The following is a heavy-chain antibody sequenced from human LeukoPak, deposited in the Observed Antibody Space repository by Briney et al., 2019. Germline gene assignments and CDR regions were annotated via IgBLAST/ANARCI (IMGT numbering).Heavy chain of an antibody. J-gene: IGHJ6*04. V-gene: IGHV3-30*18. CDR2: ISFEGSKK. D-gene: IGHD2-15*01. CDR3: AKGGLYCSGGSCSPGGPYPPYYYGMDV. Sequence: GGSLRLSCAASGFTFSSYGMHGVRQAPGRGLEWVAVISFEGSKKYYADYVQGRYTISTDNSKNTLYLQMNSLRAEDTAVYYCAKGGLYCSGGSCSPGGPYPPYYYGMDVWGKGTTVTVSS. CDR1: GFTFSSYG.